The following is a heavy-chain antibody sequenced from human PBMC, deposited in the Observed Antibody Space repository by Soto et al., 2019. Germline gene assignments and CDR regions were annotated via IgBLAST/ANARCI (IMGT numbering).Heavy chain of an antibody. D-gene: IGHD3-3*02. CDR2: IVVGSGNT. Sequence: SVKVSCKASGFTFPNSAVQWVRQARGQRLEWIGWIVVGSGNTNSAQKFQERVTFTRDMSTSTVYMELSSLKSEDTAVYYCAADDMATFIWGQGSLVTVSS. V-gene: IGHV1-58*01. CDR3: AADDMATFI. J-gene: IGHJ4*02. CDR1: GFTFPNSA.